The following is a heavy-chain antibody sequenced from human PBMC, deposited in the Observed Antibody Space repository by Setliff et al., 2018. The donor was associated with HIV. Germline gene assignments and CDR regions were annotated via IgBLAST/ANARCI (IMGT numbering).Heavy chain of an antibody. CDR3: ARDRSKNGTGSSAYNWFDP. Sequence: LSLPCTFSAASLSSGNYYWSWIRQPAGKGLEWIGRIFGSGTTHYTPSFKSRVTMSIDTSKTQFSLKLNSVTSADTVVYFCARDRSKNGTGSSAYNWFDPWGLGTLVTVSS. CDR2: IFGSGTT. D-gene: IGHD3-16*01. J-gene: IGHJ5*02. CDR1: AASLSSGNYY. V-gene: IGHV4-61*02.